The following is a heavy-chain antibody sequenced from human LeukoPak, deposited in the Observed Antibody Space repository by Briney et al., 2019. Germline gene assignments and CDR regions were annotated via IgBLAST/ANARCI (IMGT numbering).Heavy chain of an antibody. CDR1: GGSISSYY. V-gene: IGHV4-4*09. J-gene: IGHJ3*02. D-gene: IGHD6-13*01. CDR2: IYTSGST. Sequence: SETLSLTCTVSGGSISSYYWSWIRQPPGKGLEWIGYIYTSGSTNYNPSLKSRVTISVDTSKNQFSLKLSSVTAADTAVYYCARHIAAAGTNDAFDIWGQGTMVTVST. CDR3: ARHIAAAGTNDAFDI.